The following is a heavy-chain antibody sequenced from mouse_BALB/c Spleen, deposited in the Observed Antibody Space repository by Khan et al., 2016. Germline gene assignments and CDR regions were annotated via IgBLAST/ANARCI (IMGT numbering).Heavy chain of an antibody. J-gene: IGHJ3*01. V-gene: IGHV14-3*02. CDR3: ARSRGDSCHNAWFAY. CDR2: IDPASGNT. CDR1: GFNIKDTY. Sequence: VQLQQSGAEIVKPGASVKLSCTAPGFNIKDTYMHWVKQRPEQGLEWIGRIDPASGNTKYDPKFQGKATITADTSSNTAYLQLSSLTSEETAVYYWARSRGDSCHNAWFAYGGQGTLVTVSA. D-gene: IGHD6-1*01.